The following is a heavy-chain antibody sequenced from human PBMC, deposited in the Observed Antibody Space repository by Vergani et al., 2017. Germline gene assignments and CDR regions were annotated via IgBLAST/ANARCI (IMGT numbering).Heavy chain of an antibody. CDR1: GFTFSNAW. D-gene: IGHD3-10*01. J-gene: IGHJ4*02. V-gene: IGHV3-15*07. CDR3: TADITGVSYFDY. CDR2: IKSKAYGETT. Sequence: EVQLVESGGGLVKPGGSLRLSCAVSGFTFSNAWMNWARQAPGKGLEWVGRIKSKAYGETTDYAAPMKGRFTISRDDSKNTLFLQMNSLKIEDTAVYYCTADITGVSYFDYWGQGTLVTVSS.